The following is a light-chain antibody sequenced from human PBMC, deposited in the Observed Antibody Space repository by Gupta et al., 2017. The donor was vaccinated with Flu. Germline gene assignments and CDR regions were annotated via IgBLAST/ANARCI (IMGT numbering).Light chain of an antibody. CDR3: QQYNNWPPLT. V-gene: IGKV3-15*01. CDR1: QNVGSS. CDR2: GTS. J-gene: IGKJ4*01. Sequence: ATLSVSPGEGVTLSCRASQNVGSSLAWYQQKPGQAPRLLIFGTSTRDTGNPARFSGSGSGKEFTLTISSRQSEDFAVYYCQQYNNWPPLTFGGGTNVEIK.